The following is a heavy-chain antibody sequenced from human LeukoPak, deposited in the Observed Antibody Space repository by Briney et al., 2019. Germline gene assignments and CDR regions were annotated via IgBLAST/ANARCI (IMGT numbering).Heavy chain of an antibody. Sequence: SGPALLKSTQPLTLTCTFSGFSLSTSGMCVSWIRQPPGKALEWLTLIDWDDDKYYSTSLKTTLTISNDTSKNQVVLKMTNMDPVDTATYYCARISYDSSGFYKYYFDYWGQGTLVTVSS. CDR1: GFSLSTSGMC. J-gene: IGHJ4*02. D-gene: IGHD3-22*01. V-gene: IGHV2-70*01. CDR2: IDWDDDK. CDR3: ARISYDSSGFYKYYFDY.